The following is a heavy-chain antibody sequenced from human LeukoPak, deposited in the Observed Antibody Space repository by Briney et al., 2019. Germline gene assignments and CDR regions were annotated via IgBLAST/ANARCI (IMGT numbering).Heavy chain of an antibody. CDR3: ARGGGYGSGSYYKSPFDY. D-gene: IGHD3-10*01. J-gene: IGHJ4*02. Sequence: PGGSLRLSCAASGFTFDDYGMSWVRRAPGKGLEWVSGINWNGGSTGYADSVKGRFTISRDNAKNFLYLQMNSLRAEDTALYYCARGGGYGSGSYYKSPFDYWGQGTLVTVSS. V-gene: IGHV3-20*04. CDR2: INWNGGST. CDR1: GFTFDDYG.